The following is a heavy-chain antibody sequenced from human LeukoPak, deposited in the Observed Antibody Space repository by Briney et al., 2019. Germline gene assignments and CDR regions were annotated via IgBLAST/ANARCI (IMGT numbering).Heavy chain of an antibody. CDR2: IKEDGSEE. Sequence: GGSLRLSCAASGFTFSSYWMTWVRQAPGKGLECVANIKEDGSEEYYVDSVKGRFSISRDNAKNSLHLQMNSLRAEDTAVYYCARDWLAGNPYHAFDLWGKGAMVTVSS. CDR3: ARDWLAGNPYHAFDL. J-gene: IGHJ3*01. V-gene: IGHV3-7*01. CDR1: GFTFSSYW. D-gene: IGHD3-22*01.